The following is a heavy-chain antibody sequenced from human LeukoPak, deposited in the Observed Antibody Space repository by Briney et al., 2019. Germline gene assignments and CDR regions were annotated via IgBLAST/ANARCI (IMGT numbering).Heavy chain of an antibody. Sequence: PGGSLRLSCTASGFTFGDYAMSWVRQAPGKGLEWVGFIRSKAYGGTTEYAASVKGRFTISRDDSKSIAYLQMNSLRAEDTAVYYCARDYSSGDDYWGQGTLVTVSS. D-gene: IGHD6-19*01. CDR3: ARDYSSGDDY. CDR1: GFTFGDYA. J-gene: IGHJ4*02. V-gene: IGHV3-49*04. CDR2: IRSKAYGGTT.